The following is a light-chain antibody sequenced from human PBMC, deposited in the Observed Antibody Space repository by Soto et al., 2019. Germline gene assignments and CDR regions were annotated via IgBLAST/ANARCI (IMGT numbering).Light chain of an antibody. V-gene: IGLV2-14*03. CDR2: DVS. CDR1: SSDVGGYDY. Sequence: QSVLTQPASVSGSPGQSITISCTGTSSDVGGYDYVSWYQQHPGKAPKLMIFDVSNRPSGVSNRFSGSKSGSTASLTISGLQTEDEADYYCSSYTITSPRVFGGGTKVTVL. CDR3: SSYTITSPRV. J-gene: IGLJ2*01.